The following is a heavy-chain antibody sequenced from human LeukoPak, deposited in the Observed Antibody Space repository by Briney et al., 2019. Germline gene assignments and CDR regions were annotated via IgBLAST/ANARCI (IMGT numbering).Heavy chain of an antibody. CDR2: INHSGST. Sequence: SETLSLTCAVYGGSFSGYYWSWIRQPPGKGLEWIGEINHSGSTNYNPSLKSRVTISVDTSKNQFSLKLSSVTAADTAVYYCARSAPEFFDYWGQGTLVTVSS. J-gene: IGHJ4*02. CDR1: GGSFSGYY. CDR3: ARSAPEFFDY. V-gene: IGHV4-34*01. D-gene: IGHD3-10*01.